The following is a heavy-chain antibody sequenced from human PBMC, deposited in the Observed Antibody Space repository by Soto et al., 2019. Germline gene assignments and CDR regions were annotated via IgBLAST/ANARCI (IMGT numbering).Heavy chain of an antibody. J-gene: IGHJ3*02. CDR3: AKDLTIVVASGAFDI. CDR1: GFTFSSYG. V-gene: IGHV3-30*18. D-gene: IGHD3-22*01. CDR2: ISYDGSNK. Sequence: QVQLVESGGGVVQPGRSLRLSCAASGFTFSSYGMHWVRQAPDKGLEWVAVISYDGSNKYYADSVKGRFTISRDNSKNTLYLQMNSLRAEDTAVYYCAKDLTIVVASGAFDIWGQGTMVTVSS.